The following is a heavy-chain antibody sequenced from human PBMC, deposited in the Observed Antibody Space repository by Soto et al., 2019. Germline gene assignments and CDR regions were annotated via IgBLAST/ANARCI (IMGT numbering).Heavy chain of an antibody. Sequence: SETLSLTCTVSGGSISSGGYYWSWIRQHPGKGLEWIGYIYYSGSTYYNPSLKSRVTVSVDTSKNQFSLKLSSVTAADTAVYYCARAESYGDYASYSYMDVWGKGTTVTVSS. J-gene: IGHJ6*03. D-gene: IGHD4-17*01. CDR1: GGSISSGGYY. V-gene: IGHV4-31*03. CDR3: ARAESYGDYASYSYMDV. CDR2: IYYSGST.